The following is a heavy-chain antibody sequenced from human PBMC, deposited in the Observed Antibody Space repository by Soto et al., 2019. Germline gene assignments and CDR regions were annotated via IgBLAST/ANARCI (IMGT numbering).Heavy chain of an antibody. CDR1: GYTFTGYY. D-gene: IGHD2-2*01. CDR3: ARGAYCSSTSCYPYDAFDI. J-gene: IGHJ3*02. CDR2: MNPNSGNT. V-gene: IGHV1-8*02. Sequence: GASVKVSCKASGYTFTGYYMHWVRQAPGQGLEWMGWMNPNSGNTGYAQKFQGRVTMTRNTSISTAYMELSSLRSEDTAVYYCARGAYCSSTSCYPYDAFDIWGQGTMVTVSS.